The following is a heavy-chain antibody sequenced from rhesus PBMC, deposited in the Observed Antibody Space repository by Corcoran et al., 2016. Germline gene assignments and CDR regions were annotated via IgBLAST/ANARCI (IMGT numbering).Heavy chain of an antibody. CDR1: GFTFSNSW. Sequence: EVQLVESGTGLVQPGGSLRLSCAASGFTFSNSWMSWVRQAPGKGLEWVAQIQRKANGETAEYAASVKGKFTISRDDSKNTLYLQMKSLTTEDTAVYYCTTTFYEDDYGYYYTGAFDFWGQGLRVTVSS. V-gene: IGHV3-30*02. CDR2: IQRKANGETA. D-gene: IGHD3-9*01. CDR3: TTTFYEDDYGYYYTGAFDF. J-gene: IGHJ3*01.